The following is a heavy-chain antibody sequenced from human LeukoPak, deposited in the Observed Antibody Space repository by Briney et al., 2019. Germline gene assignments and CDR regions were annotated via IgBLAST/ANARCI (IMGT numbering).Heavy chain of an antibody. J-gene: IGHJ4*02. D-gene: IGHD3-3*01. CDR1: GGSISSSSYY. CDR2: IYYSGST. Sequence: PSETLSLTCTVPGGSISSSSYYWGWIRQPPGKGLEWIGSIYYSGSTYYNPSLKSRVTISVDTSKNQFSLKLSSVTAADTAVYYCARADFWSGFEDYWGQGTLVTVSS. CDR3: ARADFWSGFEDY. V-gene: IGHV4-39*07.